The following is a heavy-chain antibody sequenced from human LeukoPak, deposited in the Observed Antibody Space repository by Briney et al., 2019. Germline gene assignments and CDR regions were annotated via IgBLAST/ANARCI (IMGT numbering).Heavy chain of an antibody. J-gene: IGHJ4*02. CDR2: INSDGSST. CDR3: ARDPSRLAVGPGGFAY. V-gene: IGHV3-74*01. CDR1: GFTFSSYW. Sequence: GGSLRLSCAASGFTFSSYWMHWVRQAPGKGLVWVSRINSDGSSTSYADSVKVRFTISIDNAKNTLYLQLDSLRAEDTAVYYCARDPSRLAVGPGGFAYWGQGTLVTVSS. D-gene: IGHD6-19*01.